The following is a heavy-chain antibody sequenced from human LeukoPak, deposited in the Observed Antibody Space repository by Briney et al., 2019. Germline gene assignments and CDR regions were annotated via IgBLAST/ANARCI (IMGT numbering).Heavy chain of an antibody. CDR3: ARGPKPSHHYDILTGWRYMDV. CDR1: GFTFSSYA. D-gene: IGHD3-9*01. Sequence: PGGSLRLSCAASGFTFSSYAMHWVRQAPGKGLEWVAVISYDGSNKYYADSVKGRFTISRDNSKNTLYLQMNSLRAEDTAVYYCARGPKPSHHYDILTGWRYMDVWGKGTTVTVSS. J-gene: IGHJ6*03. CDR2: ISYDGSNK. V-gene: IGHV3-30*01.